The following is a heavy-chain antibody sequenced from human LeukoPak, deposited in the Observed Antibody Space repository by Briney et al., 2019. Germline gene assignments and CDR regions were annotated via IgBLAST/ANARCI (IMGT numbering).Heavy chain of an antibody. CDR2: LYISGST. CDR3: AREAPLDAFDI. J-gene: IGHJ3*02. Sequence: SETLSLTCSVSGGSLSNYSWSWIRQHAGKGLEWIGRLYISGSTNYNPSLKSRVTMSEGTSKNQFSLELTSVTAADTAVYYCAREAPLDAFDIWGQGTMVTVSS. V-gene: IGHV4-4*07. CDR1: GGSLSNYS.